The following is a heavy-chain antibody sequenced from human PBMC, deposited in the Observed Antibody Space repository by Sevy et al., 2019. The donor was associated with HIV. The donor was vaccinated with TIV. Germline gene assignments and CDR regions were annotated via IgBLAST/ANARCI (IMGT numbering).Heavy chain of an antibody. CDR1: GYTFTSYA. J-gene: IGHJ3*02. CDR2: INAGNGNT. Sequence: ASVKVSCKASGYTFTSYAMHWVSQAPRQRLEWMGWINAGNGNTKYSQKFQGRVTITRDTSASTAYMELSSLRSEDTAVYYCARDGGSYLGAFDIWGQGTMVTVSS. D-gene: IGHD1-26*01. V-gene: IGHV1-3*01. CDR3: ARDGGSYLGAFDI.